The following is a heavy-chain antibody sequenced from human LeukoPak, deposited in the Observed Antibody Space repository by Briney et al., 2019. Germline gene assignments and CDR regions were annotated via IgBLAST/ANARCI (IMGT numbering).Heavy chain of an antibody. CDR2: IKQDGSEK. Sequence: QPGGSLRLSCAASGFTFSSYWMSWVRQAPGKGLEWVANIKQDGSEKYYVDSVKGRFTISRDNAKNPLYLQMNSLRAEDTAVYYCARLFYYGSGSYSHLWGQGTLVAVSS. D-gene: IGHD3-10*01. CDR3: ARLFYYGSGSYSHL. V-gene: IGHV3-7*01. CDR1: GFTFSSYW. J-gene: IGHJ4*02.